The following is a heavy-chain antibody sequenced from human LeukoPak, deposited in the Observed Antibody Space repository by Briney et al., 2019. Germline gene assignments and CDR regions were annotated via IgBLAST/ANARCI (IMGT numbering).Heavy chain of an antibody. D-gene: IGHD1-26*01. CDR1: GYSFTSYN. J-gene: IGHJ3*02. Sequence: GASVKVSCRPSGYSFTSYNINWVRQATGQGLEWMGWMNPDSDNTGYAQKFQGRLTMTRDTSTSTAYMELSSLTSEDTAVYYCARGRGGSYGYVFDIWGQGTMVTVSS. V-gene: IGHV1-8*01. CDR3: ARGRGGSYGYVFDI. CDR2: MNPDSDNT.